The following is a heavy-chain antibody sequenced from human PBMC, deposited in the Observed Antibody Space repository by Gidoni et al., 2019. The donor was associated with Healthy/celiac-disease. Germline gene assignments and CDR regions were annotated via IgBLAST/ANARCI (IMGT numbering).Heavy chain of an antibody. D-gene: IGHD3-22*01. CDR2: ISAYNGNT. Sequence: QVQLVQSGAEVKKPGASVKVSCKASGYTFTSYGISWVRQAPGQGLEWMGWISAYNGNTNYAQKLQGRVTMTTDTSTSTAYMELRSLRSDDTAVYYCARDSYYYDSSRPYKYYFDYWGQGTLVTVSS. CDR1: GYTFTSYG. V-gene: IGHV1-18*01. CDR3: ARDSYYYDSSRPYKYYFDY. J-gene: IGHJ4*02.